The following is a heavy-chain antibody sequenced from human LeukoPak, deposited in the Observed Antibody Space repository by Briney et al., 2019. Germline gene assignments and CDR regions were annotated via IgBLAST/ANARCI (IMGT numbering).Heavy chain of an antibody. CDR2: ISYSGTN. Sequence: SETLSLTCTVSGGSVSSSTSYWGWIRQPPGKGLEWIGSISYSGTNYNNPSLKSRVSISIDTSKNQFSVKLTSVSAADTAMYYCTSLGTLRSWGQGTLVTVSS. V-gene: IGHV4-39*01. D-gene: IGHD7-27*01. CDR1: GGSVSSSTSY. J-gene: IGHJ5*02. CDR3: TSLGTLRS.